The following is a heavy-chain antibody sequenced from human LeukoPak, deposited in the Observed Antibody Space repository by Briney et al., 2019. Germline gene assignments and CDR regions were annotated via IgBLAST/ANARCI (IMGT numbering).Heavy chain of an antibody. CDR2: ISSSSSYI. CDR1: GFTFSSYS. J-gene: IGHJ3*02. Sequence: GSLRLSCAASGFTFSSYSMNWVRQAPGKGLEWVSSISSSSSYIYYADSVKGRFTISRDNAKNSLYLQMNSLRAEDTAVYYCARDSGYCGGDCYSGAFDIWGQGTMVTVSS. V-gene: IGHV3-21*01. D-gene: IGHD2-21*02. CDR3: ARDSGYCGGDCYSGAFDI.